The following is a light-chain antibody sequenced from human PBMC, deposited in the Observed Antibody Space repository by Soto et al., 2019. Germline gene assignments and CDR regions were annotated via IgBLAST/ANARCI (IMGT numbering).Light chain of an antibody. J-gene: IGLJ2*01. CDR3: SSYAGSVNVI. Sequence: QSALTQSRSVSGSPGQSVTISCTGTSRDVGGYDYVSWYQQHPGKAPKLMISEVSKRPSGVPDRFSGSKSGNTASLTVSGLQAEDEADYYCSSYAGSVNVIFGGGTKLTVL. V-gene: IGLV2-8*01. CDR1: SRDVGGYDY. CDR2: EVS.